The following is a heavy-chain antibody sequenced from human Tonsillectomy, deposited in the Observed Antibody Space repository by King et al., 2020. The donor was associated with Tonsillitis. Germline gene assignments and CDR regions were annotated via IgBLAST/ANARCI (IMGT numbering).Heavy chain of an antibody. D-gene: IGHD1-1*01. CDR1: NGSIISYY. V-gene: IGHV4-4*07. Sequence: QLQESGPGLVKPSETLSLTCTVSNGSIISYYWTWIRQPAGKGLEWIGRIYRSGSTNYSPSLKRRVTMSVDTSTNQFSLKLSSVTAADTAVYYCARHHPTQGLAFDIWGQGTLVTVSS. J-gene: IGHJ3*02. CDR2: IYRSGST. CDR3: ARHHPTQGLAFDI.